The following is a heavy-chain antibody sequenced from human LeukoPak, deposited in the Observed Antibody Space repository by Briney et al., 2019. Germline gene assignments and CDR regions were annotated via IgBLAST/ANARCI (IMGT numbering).Heavy chain of an antibody. J-gene: IGHJ5*02. D-gene: IGHD1-26*01. CDR2: IKQDGSEK. V-gene: IGHV3-7*03. CDR3: ARGNSGSYSQDWFDP. CDR1: GFTFSSYW. Sequence: GGSLRLSCAASGFTFSSYWMNWVRQAPGKGLEWVANIKQDGSEKYYVDSVKGRLTISRDNAKNPLYLQMNSLRDDDMALYYCARGNSGSYSQDWFDPWGQGTLVTVSS.